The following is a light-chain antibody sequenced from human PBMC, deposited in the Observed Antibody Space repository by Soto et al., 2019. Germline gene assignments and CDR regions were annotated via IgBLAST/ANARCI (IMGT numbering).Light chain of an antibody. Sequence: EIVLTQSPATLSLSPGERATLSCRASQSVSSYLAWYQQKPGQAPRLLIYDASNRATGIPARFSGSGSGTDFTLTIRSLEPEDFAVYYCQQSSNWPRINCGQGKRREIK. J-gene: IGKJ5*01. V-gene: IGKV3-11*01. CDR1: QSVSSY. CDR2: DAS. CDR3: QQSSNWPRIN.